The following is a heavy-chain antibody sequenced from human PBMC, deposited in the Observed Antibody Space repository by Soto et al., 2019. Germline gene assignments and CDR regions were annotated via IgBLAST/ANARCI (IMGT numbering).Heavy chain of an antibody. Sequence: TSETLSLTCAVSGDSISSGSYSWSWIRQSPGKGLDWIGYIYPSGSADYNPSLRSRVTISVDRSKNQFFLNLSSVTAADTAVYFCARRTGKGWFDPWGQGTLVTVSS. J-gene: IGHJ5*02. CDR1: GDSISSGSYS. CDR2: IYPSGSA. V-gene: IGHV4-30-2*06. CDR3: ARRTGKGWFDP.